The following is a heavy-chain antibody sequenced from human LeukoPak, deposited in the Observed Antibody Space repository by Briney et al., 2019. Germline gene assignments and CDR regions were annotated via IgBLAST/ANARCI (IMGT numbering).Heavy chain of an antibody. CDR2: INHSGST. V-gene: IGHV4-34*01. J-gene: IGHJ5*02. Sequence: PSETLSLTCAVYGGSFSGYYWSWIRQPPGKGLEWIGEINHSGSTNYNPSLKSRVTISVDTSKNQFSLKLSSVTAADTAVYYCARRSSTTGTTRISNWFDPWGQGTLVTVSS. CDR1: GGSFSGYY. D-gene: IGHD1-1*01. CDR3: ARRSSTTGTTRISNWFDP.